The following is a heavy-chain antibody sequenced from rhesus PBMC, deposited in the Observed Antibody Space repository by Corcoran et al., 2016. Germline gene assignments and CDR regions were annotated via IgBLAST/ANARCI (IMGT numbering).Heavy chain of an antibody. CDR2: IYGSGSST. CDR3: ARDLEPYSSGPFDY. Sequence: QLQLQESGPGLVKPSETLSVTCAVSGGSISSSYWSWIRQAPGKGLEWMGYIYGSGSSTNYNPPLKSRVTLSVDTSKNQLSLKLSSVTAADTAVYSCARDLEPYSSGPFDYWGQGVLVTVSS. V-gene: IGHV4-169*02. D-gene: IGHD6-31*01. J-gene: IGHJ4*01. CDR1: GGSISSSY.